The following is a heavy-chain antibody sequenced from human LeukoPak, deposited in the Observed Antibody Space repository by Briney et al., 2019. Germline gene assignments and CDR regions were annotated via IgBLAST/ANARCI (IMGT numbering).Heavy chain of an antibody. V-gene: IGHV3-23*01. CDR2: ISGSGGST. CDR3: AKDPDIVVVPAAIWFDP. J-gene: IGHJ5*02. CDR1: GFTFSSNA. D-gene: IGHD2-2*01. Sequence: GGSLRLSCAASGFTFSSNAMSWVRQAPGKGLEWVSAISGSGGSTYYADSVKGRFTISRDNSKNTLYLQMNSLRAEDTAVYYCAKDPDIVVVPAAIWFDPWGQGTLVTVSS.